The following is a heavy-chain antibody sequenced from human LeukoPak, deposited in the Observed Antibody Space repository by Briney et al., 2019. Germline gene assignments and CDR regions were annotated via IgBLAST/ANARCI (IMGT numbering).Heavy chain of an antibody. Sequence: SETLSLTCTVSGGSISIYYWSWIRQPPGKGLEWIGYIYYSGSTNYNPSLKSRVTISVDTSKNQFSLKLSSVTAADTAVYYCARGGYCSGGSCRRPSYFDYWGQGTLVTVSS. V-gene: IGHV4-59*01. D-gene: IGHD2-15*01. CDR1: GGSISIYY. J-gene: IGHJ4*02. CDR2: IYYSGST. CDR3: ARGGYCSGGSCRRPSYFDY.